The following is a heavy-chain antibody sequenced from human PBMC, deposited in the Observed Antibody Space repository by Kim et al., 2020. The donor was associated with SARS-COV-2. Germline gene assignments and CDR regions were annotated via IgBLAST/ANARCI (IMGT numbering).Heavy chain of an antibody. Sequence: SETLSLTCTVSGGSISSYYWSWIRQPPGKGLEWIGYIYYSGSTNYNPSLKSRVTISVDTSKNQFSLKLSSVTAADTAVYYCARGGVPTRIYGMDVWGQGTTVTVSS. D-gene: IGHD3-16*01. CDR3: ARGGVPTRIYGMDV. CDR2: IYYSGST. V-gene: IGHV4-59*13. CDR1: GGSISSYY. J-gene: IGHJ6*02.